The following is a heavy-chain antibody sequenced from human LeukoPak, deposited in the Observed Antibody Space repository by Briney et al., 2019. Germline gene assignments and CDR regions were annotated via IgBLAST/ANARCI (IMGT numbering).Heavy chain of an antibody. CDR1: GYSISSGYY. D-gene: IGHD5-12*01. V-gene: IGHV4-38-2*02. CDR3: AERSAYESLFDY. Sequence: PSETLSLTCTVSGYSISSGYYWGWIRQPPGKGLEWIGSIYHSGTTYYNPSLRSRVTISLDTSKNQFSLKLNSVTAADTAVYFCAERSAYESLFDYWGLGTLVTVSS. J-gene: IGHJ4*02. CDR2: IYHSGTT.